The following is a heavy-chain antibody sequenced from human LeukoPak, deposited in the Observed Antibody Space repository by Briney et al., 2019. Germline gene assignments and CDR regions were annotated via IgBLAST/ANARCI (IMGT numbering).Heavy chain of an antibody. CDR2: IFHSGST. V-gene: IGHV4-4*02. J-gene: IGHJ4*02. CDR1: GGSISSRNW. D-gene: IGHD5-12*01. CDR3: AGDGRGYDRPYYFDY. Sequence: SETLSLTCALSGGSISSRNWWSWVRQPAGKGLEWIGEIFHSGSTNYNPSLKSRVTMSVDKSKNQFSLKMTSVTAADSAVYYCAGDGRGYDRPYYFDYWGQGTLVTVSS.